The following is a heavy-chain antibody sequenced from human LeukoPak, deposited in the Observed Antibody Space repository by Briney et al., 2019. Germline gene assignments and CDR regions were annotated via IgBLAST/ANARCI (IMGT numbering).Heavy chain of an antibody. CDR1: GFNFSTHG. V-gene: IGHV3-23*01. J-gene: IGHJ3*01. D-gene: IGHD1-26*01. CDR3: AKDQSAIYLRGAFDV. CDR2: IIGSGVIT. Sequence: GGSLRLSCTASGFNFSTHGLSWVRQAPGKGLEWVSGIIGSGVITMDAASVKGRFTISRDNSKNTLYLQMNSLRAEDTAVYYCAKDQSAIYLRGAFDVWGQGTTVTVSS.